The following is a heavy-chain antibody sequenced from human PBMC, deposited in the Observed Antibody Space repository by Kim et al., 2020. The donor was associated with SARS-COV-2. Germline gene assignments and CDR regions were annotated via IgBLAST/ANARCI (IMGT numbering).Heavy chain of an antibody. D-gene: IGHD2-15*01. CDR3: AKWRGGGSCYDY. Sequence: YHSDSWKGRFTNSRDNSQNTLYLQRDSLRVEDTAVYYCAKWRGGGSCYDYWGQGALVTVSS. J-gene: IGHJ4*02. V-gene: IGHV3-23*01.